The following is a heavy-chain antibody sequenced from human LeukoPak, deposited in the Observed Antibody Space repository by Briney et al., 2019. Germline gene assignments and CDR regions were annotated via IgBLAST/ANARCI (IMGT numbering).Heavy chain of an antibody. V-gene: IGHV1-8*01. D-gene: IGHD6-13*01. Sequence: VASVKVSCKASGYTFNSYDINWVRQATGQGLEGMGWMNPNSGNTGYAQKFQGRVTMTRNASISTAHMVLSSLRSEDTAVYYCARGQGSHGQQLGDYWGQGTLVTVSS. J-gene: IGHJ4*02. CDR3: ARGQGSHGQQLGDY. CDR1: GYTFNSYD. CDR2: MNPNSGNT.